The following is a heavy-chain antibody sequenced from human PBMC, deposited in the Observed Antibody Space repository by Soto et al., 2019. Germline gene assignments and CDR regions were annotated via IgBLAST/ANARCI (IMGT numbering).Heavy chain of an antibody. Sequence: PGGSLRLSCAASGFTFSSYGMHWVRQAPGKGLEWVAVISYDGSNKYYADSVKGRFTISRDNSKNTLYLQMNSLRAEDTAVYYCAKTEPYYYYYYMDVWGKGTTVTVSS. CDR2: ISYDGSNK. J-gene: IGHJ6*03. CDR1: GFTFSSYG. D-gene: IGHD1-1*01. V-gene: IGHV3-30*18. CDR3: AKTEPYYYYYYMDV.